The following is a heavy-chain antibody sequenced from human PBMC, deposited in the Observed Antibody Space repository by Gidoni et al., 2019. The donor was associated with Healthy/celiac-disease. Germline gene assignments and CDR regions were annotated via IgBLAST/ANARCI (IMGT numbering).Heavy chain of an antibody. J-gene: IGHJ6*02. V-gene: IGHV3-33*01. CDR3: AGWGFGELGGMDV. Sequence: QVQLVESGGGVVQPGRSLRLSCAASGFTCSSYGRHWVRQAPGKGRECVAVIWYDGINKYYADSVKGRFTISRDNSKNTLYLQMNSLRAEDTAVYYCAGWGFGELGGMDVWGQGTTVTVSS. D-gene: IGHD3-10*01. CDR2: IWYDGINK. CDR1: GFTCSSYG.